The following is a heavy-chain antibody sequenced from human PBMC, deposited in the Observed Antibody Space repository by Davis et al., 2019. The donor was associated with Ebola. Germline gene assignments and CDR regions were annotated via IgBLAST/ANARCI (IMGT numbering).Heavy chain of an antibody. CDR1: GFTFTSSA. CDR3: ARDPVLLSHLGYFDS. CDR2: IVVGSGNT. J-gene: IGHJ4*02. D-gene: IGHD3-10*01. Sequence: SVKVSCKASGFTFTSSAMQWVRQARGQRLEWIGWIVVGSGNTNYAQKFQERVTITRDMSTSTVYMELSSLRSEDTAVYYCARDPVLLSHLGYFDSWGQGTLVTVSS. V-gene: IGHV1-58*02.